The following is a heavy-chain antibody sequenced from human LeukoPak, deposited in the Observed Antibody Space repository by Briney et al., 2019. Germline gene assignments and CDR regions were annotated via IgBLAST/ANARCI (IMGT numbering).Heavy chain of an antibody. D-gene: IGHD1-26*01. V-gene: IGHV1-18*01. CDR1: GYTFTSCG. Sequence: ASVKVSCKASGYTFTSCGISWVRQAPGEGLEWMGWISAYNGNTNYAQKLQGRVTMTTDTPTSTAYMELRSLRSDDTAVYYCAREWEGAFDIWGQGTMVTVSS. CDR3: AREWEGAFDI. CDR2: ISAYNGNT. J-gene: IGHJ3*02.